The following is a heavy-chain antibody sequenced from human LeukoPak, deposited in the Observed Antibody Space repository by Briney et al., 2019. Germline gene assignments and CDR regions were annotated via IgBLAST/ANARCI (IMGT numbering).Heavy chain of an antibody. D-gene: IGHD2-15*01. Sequence: RGSPRLSCAASGFTFSINTMIWVCQAPRKGLDWVSYISDSSTTIYYADSVKGRFTTSRDNAKNSLYLQMNSLRDEDTAIYYSARDLLHGYFDYWGQGTLVTVSS. CDR2: ISDSSTTI. J-gene: IGHJ4*02. CDR3: ARDLLHGYFDY. CDR1: GFTFSINT. V-gene: IGHV3-48*02.